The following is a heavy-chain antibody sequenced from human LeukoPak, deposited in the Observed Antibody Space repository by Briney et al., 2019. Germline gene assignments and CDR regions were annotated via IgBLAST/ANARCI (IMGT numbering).Heavy chain of an antibody. V-gene: IGHV3-64*01. D-gene: IGHD2-2*01. Sequence: SGGSLRLSCAASGFTFSSYAMHWVRQAPGKGLEYVSAITSDGARTYYANSVKGRFTISRDNSKNTLYLQMGGLRAEDMAVYYCARRCCTSTSCYGNTFYFDYWGQGTLVTVSS. CDR1: GFTFSSYA. CDR3: ARRCCTSTSCYGNTFYFDY. J-gene: IGHJ4*02. CDR2: ITSDGART.